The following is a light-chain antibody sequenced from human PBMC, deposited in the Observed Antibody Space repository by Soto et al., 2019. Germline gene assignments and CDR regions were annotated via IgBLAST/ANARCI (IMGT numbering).Light chain of an antibody. CDR3: QQFNSYPLT. CDR1: QGISSA. Sequence: AIQLTQSPSSLSASVGDRVTITCRASQGISSALAWYQLKPGKAPKLLIYDASSLESGIPSRFRGSGSGTDFTLTISSLQPEGFATYYCQQFNSYPLTFGGGTKVEIK. J-gene: IGKJ4*01. V-gene: IGKV1-13*02. CDR2: DAS.